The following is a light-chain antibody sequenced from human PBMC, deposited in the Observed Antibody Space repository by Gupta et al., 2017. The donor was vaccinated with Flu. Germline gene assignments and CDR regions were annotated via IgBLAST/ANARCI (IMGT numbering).Light chain of an antibody. CDR2: WAS. V-gene: IGKV4-1*01. CDR1: QSVLYSSNNKNY. CDR3: QQYYSTPWT. Sequence: SLGERATINCKSSQSVLYSSNNKNYLAWYQQKAGQPPKLLIYWASTRESGVPDRFSGSGSGTDFTLTINSLQAEDVAVFYCQQYYSTPWTFGQGTKVEIK. J-gene: IGKJ1*01.